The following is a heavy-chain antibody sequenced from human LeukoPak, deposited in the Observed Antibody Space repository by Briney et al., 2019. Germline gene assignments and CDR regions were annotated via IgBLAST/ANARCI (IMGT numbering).Heavy chain of an antibody. CDR3: ARGGGLDV. D-gene: IGHD3-16*01. V-gene: IGHV3-7*03. CDR2: IKQDGSEE. J-gene: IGHJ6*02. CDR1: GFTFSNYW. Sequence: GGSLRLSCAASGFTFSNYWMSWVRQAPGKGLEWVAKIKQDGSEEYYVDSVKGRFTISRDNAKNSLYLQMSNLRAEDTAVYFCARGGGLDVWGQGATVTVSS.